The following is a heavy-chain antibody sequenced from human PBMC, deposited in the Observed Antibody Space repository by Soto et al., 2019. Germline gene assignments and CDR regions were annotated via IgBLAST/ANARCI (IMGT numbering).Heavy chain of an antibody. J-gene: IGHJ4*02. CDR2: IYFSGST. V-gene: IGHV4-59*01. CDR1: GGSISSFS. D-gene: IGHD5-12*01. CDR3: ARAFYSGYESGYYFDY. Sequence: SETLSLTCTVSGGSISSFSWNWIRQPPGKGLEWIGYIYFSGSTNYNPSLKNRVTISVDTSKNQFSLKLSSVTAADTAAYSCARAFYSGYESGYYFDYWGQGSLVTVSS.